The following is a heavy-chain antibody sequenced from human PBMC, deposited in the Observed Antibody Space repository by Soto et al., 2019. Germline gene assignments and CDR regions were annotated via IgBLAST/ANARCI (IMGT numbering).Heavy chain of an antibody. CDR3: AKVPAGDYYFDY. D-gene: IGHD2-21*02. CDR2: ISGSGGST. Sequence: EVQLLESGGGLVQPGGSLRLSCAASGFTFSSYAMSWVRQAPGKGLEWVSAISGSGGSTYYADSVKGRFIISRDNSKNTLYLQMNSLRAEDTAVYYCAKVPAGDYYFDYWGQGTLVTVSS. V-gene: IGHV3-23*01. CDR1: GFTFSSYA. J-gene: IGHJ4*02.